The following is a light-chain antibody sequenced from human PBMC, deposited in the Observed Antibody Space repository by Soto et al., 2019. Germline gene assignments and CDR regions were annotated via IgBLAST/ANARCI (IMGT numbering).Light chain of an antibody. Sequence: DIVMTQSPDSLAVSLGERATIECKSSQSVLYTSDNKNYLAWYQQKPGQPPKLLIYWASTRESGVPDRFSGSGSGTDFTLTVSSLQAEDVAVYYCQQYYITPLTFGGGTKVDIK. CDR2: WAS. V-gene: IGKV4-1*01. J-gene: IGKJ4*01. CDR3: QQYYITPLT. CDR1: QSVLYTSDNKNY.